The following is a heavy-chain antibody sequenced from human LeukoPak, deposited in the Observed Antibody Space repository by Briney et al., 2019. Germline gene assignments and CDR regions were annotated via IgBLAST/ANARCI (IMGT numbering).Heavy chain of an antibody. V-gene: IGHV2-70*11. CDR2: TDWDDDK. J-gene: IGHJ4*02. CDR3: ARCKYNWNDANFDY. CDR1: GFSLSTSGIC. Sequence: SGPTLVNPTQTLTLTCTFSGFSLSTSGICVSWIRQPPGKALEWLARTDWDDDKYYSTSLKTRLTISKDTSKNQVVLTMTNMDPVDTATYYCARCKYNWNDANFDYWGQGTLVTVSS. D-gene: IGHD1-1*01.